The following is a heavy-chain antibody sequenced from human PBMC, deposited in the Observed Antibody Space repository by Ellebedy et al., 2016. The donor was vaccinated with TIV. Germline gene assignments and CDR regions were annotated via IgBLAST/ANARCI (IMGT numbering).Heavy chain of an antibody. CDR2: IWYDGSNK. J-gene: IGHJ4*02. CDR3: AKPYGSGSYYNFRGLEGTDY. CDR1: GFTFSSYG. Sequence: GESLKISCAASGFTFSSYGMHWVRQAPGKGLEWVAVIWYDGSNKYYADSVKGRFTISRDNSKNTLYLQMNSLRAEDTAVYYCAKPYGSGSYYNFRGLEGTDYWGQGTLVTVSS. V-gene: IGHV3-30*02. D-gene: IGHD3-10*01.